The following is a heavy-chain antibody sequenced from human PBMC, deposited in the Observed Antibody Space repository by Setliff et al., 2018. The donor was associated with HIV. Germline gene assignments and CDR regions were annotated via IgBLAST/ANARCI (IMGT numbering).Heavy chain of an antibody. D-gene: IGHD2-15*01. J-gene: IGHJ6*02. Sequence: PGGSLRLSCAASGFTFSNAWMSWVRQALGKGLEWVGRIKTRTEGGTTDYAAPVKGRFTISRDDSKNTLYLQMNSLKTEDTAVYYCTRDSPGGNSYYYGMDVWGQGTTVTVSS. CDR1: GFTFSNAW. CDR2: IKTRTEGGTT. V-gene: IGHV3-15*01. CDR3: TRDSPGGNSYYYGMDV.